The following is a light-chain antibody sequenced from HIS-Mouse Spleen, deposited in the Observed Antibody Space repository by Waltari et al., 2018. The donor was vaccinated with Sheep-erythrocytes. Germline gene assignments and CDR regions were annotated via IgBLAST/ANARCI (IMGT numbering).Light chain of an antibody. CDR3: MQALQTPRT. CDR2: LGS. Sequence: DIVMTPSPLSLPVTPGEPASISCRSSQSLLHSNGYNYWDWYLPKPGQSPQLLIYLGSNRASGVPDRFSGSGSGTDFTLKISRVEAEDVGVYYCMQALQTPRTFGQGTKVEIK. V-gene: IGKV2-28*01. CDR1: QSLLHSNGYNY. J-gene: IGKJ1*01.